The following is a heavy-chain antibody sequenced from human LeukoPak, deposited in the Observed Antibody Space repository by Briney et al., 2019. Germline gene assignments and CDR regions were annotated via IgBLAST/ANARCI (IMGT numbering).Heavy chain of an antibody. CDR1: GGSISSYY. D-gene: IGHD6-13*01. CDR3: ARVGYEIFDY. J-gene: IGHJ4*02. Sequence: SETLSLTCTVSGGSISSYYWSWIRQPPGKGLEWIGYIYYSGSTNYNPSLKSRVSISVDTSKNQFSLKLSSVTAADTAVYYCARVGYEIFDYWGQGTLVTVSS. CDR2: IYYSGST. V-gene: IGHV4-59*01.